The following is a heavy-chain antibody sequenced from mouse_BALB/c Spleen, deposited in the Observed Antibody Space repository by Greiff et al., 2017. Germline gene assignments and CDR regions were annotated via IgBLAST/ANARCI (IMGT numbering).Heavy chain of an antibody. V-gene: IGHV5-15*02. Sequence: EVMLVESGGGLVQPGGSRKLSCAASGFTFSDYGMAWVRQAPGKGPEWVAFISNLAYSIYYADTVTGRVTISRENAKNTLYLEMSSLRSEDTAMYYCASAVVAAYYAMDYWGQGTSVTVSS. D-gene: IGHD1-1*01. J-gene: IGHJ4*01. CDR3: ASAVVAAYYAMDY. CDR1: GFTFSDYG. CDR2: ISNLAYSI.